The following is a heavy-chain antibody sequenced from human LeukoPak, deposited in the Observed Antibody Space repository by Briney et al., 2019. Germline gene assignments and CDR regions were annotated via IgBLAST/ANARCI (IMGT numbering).Heavy chain of an antibody. D-gene: IGHD2-2*01. CDR1: GFNFGSYS. CDR2: ISADSATT. CDR3: ARDWYHAIDY. Sequence: GGSLRLSCAASGFNFGSYSMTWVRQAPGKGLEWVSVISADSATTFYADSVKGRFTISRDNAKNTLYLQMNSLRVDDTAIYYCARDWYHAIDYWGQGTLVTVSS. J-gene: IGHJ4*02. V-gene: IGHV3-23*01.